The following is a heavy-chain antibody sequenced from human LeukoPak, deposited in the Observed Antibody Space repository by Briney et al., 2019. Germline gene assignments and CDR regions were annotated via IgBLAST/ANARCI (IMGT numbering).Heavy chain of an antibody. CDR2: IIPIFGTA. CDR3: ARHVVRGSYYQRAGGYFDY. V-gene: IGHV1-69*01. CDR1: GGTFSSYA. D-gene: IGHD3-10*01. Sequence: SVKVSCKASGGTFSSYAISWVRQAPGQGLEWMGGIIPIFGTANYAQKFQGRVTITADESTSTAYMELSSLRSEDTAVYYCARHVVRGSYYQRAGGYFDYWGQGTLVTVSS. J-gene: IGHJ4*02.